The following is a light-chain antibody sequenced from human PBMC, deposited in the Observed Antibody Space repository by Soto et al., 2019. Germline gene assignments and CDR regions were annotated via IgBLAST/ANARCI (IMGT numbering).Light chain of an antibody. V-gene: IGKV1-5*01. CDR1: PSISTW. J-gene: IGKJ3*01. CDR3: QQYGSSPPFT. CDR2: DAS. Sequence: DIQMTQSPSTLSASIGDRVTVTCRASPSISTWLAWYQQKPGKAPNLLIYDASSLESGVPSRFSGRGSGTEFTLTISRLEPEDFAVYYCQQYGSSPPFTFGPGTKVDIK.